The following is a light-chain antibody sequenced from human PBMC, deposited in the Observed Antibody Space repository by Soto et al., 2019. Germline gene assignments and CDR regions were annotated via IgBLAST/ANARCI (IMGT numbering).Light chain of an antibody. J-gene: IGKJ2*01. Sequence: DIQMTQSPSTLSASVGDRVTITCRASQTISVWLAWYQQKPGKAPVLLIYAASRLQSGVPSRFNGSGSGTDFTLTINSLQPEDFATYYCQHSYTTPRTFGQGTKLEIK. CDR3: QHSYTTPRT. CDR1: QTISVW. V-gene: IGKV1-39*01. CDR2: AAS.